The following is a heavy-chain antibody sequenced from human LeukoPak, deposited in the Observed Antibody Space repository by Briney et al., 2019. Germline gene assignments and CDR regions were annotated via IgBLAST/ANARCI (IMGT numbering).Heavy chain of an antibody. CDR1: GFTFSSYG. V-gene: IGHV3-30*03. D-gene: IGHD2-2*01. CDR2: ISYDGSNK. J-gene: IGHJ4*02. CDR3: ARDEIVPPGIFNFDY. Sequence: GRSLRLSCAASGFTFSSYGMHWVRQAPGKGLEWVAVISYDGSNKYYADSVKGRFTISRDNSKNTLYLQMNSLRAEDTAVYYCARDEIVPPGIFNFDYWGQGTLVTVSS.